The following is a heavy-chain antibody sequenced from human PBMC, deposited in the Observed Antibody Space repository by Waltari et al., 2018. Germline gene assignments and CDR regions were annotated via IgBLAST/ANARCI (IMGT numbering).Heavy chain of an antibody. CDR3: ARGGLLGELLDYYYYGMDV. Sequence: QVQLVQSGAEVKKPGASVKVSCQASGYTFPGYYMHWVRQAPGQGLEWMGWINPNSGGTNYAQKFQGRVTMTRDTSISTAYMELSRLRSDDTAVYYCARGGLLGELLDYYYYGMDVWGQGTTVTVSS. CDR2: INPNSGGT. V-gene: IGHV1-2*02. CDR1: GYTFPGYY. D-gene: IGHD3-10*01. J-gene: IGHJ6*02.